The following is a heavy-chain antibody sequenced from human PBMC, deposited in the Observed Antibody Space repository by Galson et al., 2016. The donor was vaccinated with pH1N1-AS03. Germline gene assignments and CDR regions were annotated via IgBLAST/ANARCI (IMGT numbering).Heavy chain of an antibody. D-gene: IGHD4-23*01. V-gene: IGHV3-53*01. Sequence: SLRLSCAASDFTVINDFMIWVRQAPGKGLEWVSMIHGGDRTFYADSVKGRFTISRDNSKNTLFLQMNSLRAEDTAVYYCARSYGGTSLDIWGQGTMVTVSS. CDR1: DFTVINDF. CDR3: ARSYGGTSLDI. CDR2: IHGGDRT. J-gene: IGHJ3*02.